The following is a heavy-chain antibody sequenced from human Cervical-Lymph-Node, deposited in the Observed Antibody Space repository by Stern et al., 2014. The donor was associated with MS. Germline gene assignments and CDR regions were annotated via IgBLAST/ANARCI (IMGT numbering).Heavy chain of an antibody. CDR2: ISYDGTKE. D-gene: IGHD5-12*01. Sequence: VQLVQSGGGVVQPGTPLRLSCIASGFTFSSYGMHWVRQAPGQGLEWVAVISYDGTKEHYGDSVKGRVTISRDNSENTLYLQMDSLRVEDTAIYYCAKDWATGNFDYWGQGTLVIVSS. CDR3: AKDWATGNFDY. CDR1: GFTFSSYG. V-gene: IGHV3-30*18. J-gene: IGHJ4*02.